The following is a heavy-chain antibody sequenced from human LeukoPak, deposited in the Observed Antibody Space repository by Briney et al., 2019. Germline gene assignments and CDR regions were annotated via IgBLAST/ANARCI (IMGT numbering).Heavy chain of an antibody. D-gene: IGHD3-22*01. Sequence: GGSLRLSCAASGFTFSSYAMHWVRQAPGKGLEWVAVISYDGSNKYYADSVKGRFTISRDNSKNTLYLQMNSLRAGDTAVYYCARGLTNYYDSSGYYFRPSLRDAFDIWGQGTMVTVSS. CDR2: ISYDGSNK. J-gene: IGHJ3*02. CDR1: GFTFSSYA. V-gene: IGHV3-30*04. CDR3: ARGLTNYYDSSGYYFRPSLRDAFDI.